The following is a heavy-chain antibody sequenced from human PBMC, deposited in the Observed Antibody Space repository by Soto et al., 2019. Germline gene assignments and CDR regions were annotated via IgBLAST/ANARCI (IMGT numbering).Heavy chain of an antibody. CDR3: ASELYSSSSGVDY. CDR2: VNPNSGGT. J-gene: IGHJ4*02. Sequence: ASVKVSCKASGYTFTGYYMHWVRQAPGQGLEWMGWVNPNSGGTNYAQKFQGRVTMTRDTSISTAYMELSRLRSDDTAVYYCASELYSSSSGVDYWGQGTLVTVSS. D-gene: IGHD6-6*01. V-gene: IGHV1-2*02. CDR1: GYTFTGYY.